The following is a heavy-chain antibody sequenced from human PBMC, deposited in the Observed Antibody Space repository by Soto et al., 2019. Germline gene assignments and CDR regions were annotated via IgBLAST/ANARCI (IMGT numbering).Heavy chain of an antibody. V-gene: IGHV4-61*01. CDR2: IYRGSP. D-gene: IGHD7-27*01. J-gene: IGHJ2*01. CDR1: GGSVSSGTYY. Sequence: QVQLQESGLGQVKPSETLFLTCTVSGGSVSSGTYYWSWIRQPAGKGLEWMGYIYRGSPNYNPSRESRATISVDTSRTQFSLMLSSVTAADTAVYYCSRDQGLGAGYFALWGRGTLVTVSS. CDR3: SRDQGLGAGYFAL.